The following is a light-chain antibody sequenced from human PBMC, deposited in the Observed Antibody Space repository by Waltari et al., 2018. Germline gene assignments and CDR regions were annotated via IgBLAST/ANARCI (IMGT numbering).Light chain of an antibody. Sequence: EIMLTQSPGHLSLSPGARATLSCRASQSISRFLAWYQQRPGQAPRLLIFDVSTRATGIPDRFSGSGSGTDFSLTISRLEPEDIAVYYCQHYVRLPVTFGQGTKLEIK. CDR2: DVS. CDR3: QHYVRLPVT. CDR1: QSISRF. J-gene: IGKJ1*01. V-gene: IGKV3-20*01.